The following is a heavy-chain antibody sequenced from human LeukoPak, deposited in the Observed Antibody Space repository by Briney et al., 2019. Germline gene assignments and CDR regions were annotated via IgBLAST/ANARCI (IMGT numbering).Heavy chain of an antibody. J-gene: IGHJ4*02. D-gene: IGHD2/OR15-2a*01. CDR1: GNYW. Sequence: GGSLRLSCAASGNYWMHWVRQVPGKGLVWVSHINSDGSWTSYADSVKGRFTISKDNAKNTVYLQMSSLRAEDTAVYYCVSFYETYWGRGTLVTVSS. V-gene: IGHV3-74*01. CDR2: INSDGSWT. CDR3: VSFYETY.